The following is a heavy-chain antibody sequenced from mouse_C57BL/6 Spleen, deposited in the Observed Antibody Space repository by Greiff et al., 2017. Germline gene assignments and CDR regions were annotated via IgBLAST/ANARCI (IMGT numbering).Heavy chain of an antibody. CDR2: IYPGSGST. V-gene: IGHV1-55*01. D-gene: IGHD1-1*02. CDR3: ARDDYGFDY. J-gene: IGHJ2*01. CDR1: GYTFTSYW. Sequence: QVQLQQPGAELVKPGASVKMSCKASGYTFTSYWITWVKQRPGQGLEWIGDIYPGSGSTNYNEKFKSKATLTVDTSSSTAYMPLISLTSEDSAVYYCARDDYGFDYWGQGTTLTVSS.